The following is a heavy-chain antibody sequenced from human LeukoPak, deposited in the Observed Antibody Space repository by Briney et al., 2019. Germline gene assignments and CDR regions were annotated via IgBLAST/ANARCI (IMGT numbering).Heavy chain of an antibody. Sequence: PGGSLRLSCAASGFTFSSYEMHWVRQAPGKGLEWVSAISGSGGSTYYADSVKGRFTISRDNSKNTLYLQMNSLRAEDTAVYYCAKGRAAAGPVYMDVWGKGTTVTVSS. J-gene: IGHJ6*03. CDR1: GFTFSSYE. CDR2: ISGSGGST. V-gene: IGHV3-23*01. CDR3: AKGRAAAGPVYMDV. D-gene: IGHD6-13*01.